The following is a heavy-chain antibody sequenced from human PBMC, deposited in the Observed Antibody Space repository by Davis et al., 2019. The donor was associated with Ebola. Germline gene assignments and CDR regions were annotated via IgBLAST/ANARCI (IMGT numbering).Heavy chain of an antibody. CDR2: IKPDGSEK. CDR3: ARDDQAVPATH. CDR1: GFTFSSYA. J-gene: IGHJ4*02. D-gene: IGHD6-19*01. V-gene: IGHV3-7*03. Sequence: GESLKISCAASGFTFSSYAMSWVRQAPGKGLEWLANIKPDGSEKGYLDSVRGRLTISRDNAKNSLFLQVNSLRAEDTAVYYCARDDQAVPATHWGQGILVTVSS.